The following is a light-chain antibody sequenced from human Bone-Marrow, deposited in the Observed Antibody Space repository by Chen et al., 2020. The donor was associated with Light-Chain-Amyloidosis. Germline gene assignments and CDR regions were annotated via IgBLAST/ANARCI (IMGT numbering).Light chain of an antibody. J-gene: IGLJ3*02. V-gene: IGLV3-21*02. Sequence: SYVLTQPSLVSVAPGQTATIACGGNNIGSTSVHWSQQTPGQAPLLVVYDASDRPSGIPERLSGSNSGHTATLAISRVEAGDEADYYCQVWDRSSDRPVFGGGTKLTVL. CDR3: QVWDRSSDRPV. CDR1: NIGSTS. CDR2: DAS.